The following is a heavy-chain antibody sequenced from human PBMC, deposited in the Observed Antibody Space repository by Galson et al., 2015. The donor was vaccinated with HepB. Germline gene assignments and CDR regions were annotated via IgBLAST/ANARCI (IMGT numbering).Heavy chain of an antibody. CDR1: GGTFSSYA. V-gene: IGHV1-69*13. D-gene: IGHD4-11*01. Sequence: SVKVSCKAFGGTFSSYAISWVRQAPGQGLEWMGGIIPIFGTANYAQKFQGRVTITADESTSTAYMELSSLRSEDTAVYYCARGDYMYNWFDPWGQGTLVTVSS. CDR2: IIPIFGTA. J-gene: IGHJ5*02. CDR3: ARGDYMYNWFDP.